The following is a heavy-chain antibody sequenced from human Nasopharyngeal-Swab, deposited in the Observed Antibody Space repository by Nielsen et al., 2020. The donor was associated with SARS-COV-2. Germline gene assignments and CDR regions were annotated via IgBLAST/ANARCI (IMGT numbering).Heavy chain of an antibody. CDR3: AREAQTGYSSGWSYYYYGMDV. Sequence: GESLKISCEASGFTFSSYGMHWVRQAPGKGLEWVAVIWYDGSNRYYADSVKGRFTISRDNSKNTLYLQMNSLGAEDTAVYYCAREAQTGYSSGWSYYYYGMDVWGQGTSVTVSS. D-gene: IGHD6-19*01. CDR1: GFTFSSYG. V-gene: IGHV3-33*01. CDR2: IWYDGSNR. J-gene: IGHJ6*02.